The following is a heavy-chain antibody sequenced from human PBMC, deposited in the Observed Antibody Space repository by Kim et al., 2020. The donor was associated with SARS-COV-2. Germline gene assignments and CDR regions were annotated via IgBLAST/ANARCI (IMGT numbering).Heavy chain of an antibody. CDR2: ISWNSGSI. CDR3: AKDPSNWNWYYFDY. V-gene: IGHV3-9*01. J-gene: IGHJ4*02. Sequence: GGSLRLSCAASGFTFGDYAMHWVRQAPGKGLEWVSGISWNSGSIGYADSVKGRFTISRDNAKNSLYLQMNSLRAEDTALYYCAKDPSNWNWYYFDYWGQGTLVTVSS. CDR1: GFTFGDYA. D-gene: IGHD1-7*01.